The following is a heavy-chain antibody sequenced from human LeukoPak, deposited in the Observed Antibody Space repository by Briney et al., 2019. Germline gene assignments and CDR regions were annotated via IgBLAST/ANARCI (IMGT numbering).Heavy chain of an antibody. CDR3: ARDLFRGAFDY. J-gene: IGHJ4*02. D-gene: IGHD3-10*01. CDR1: GGSISSYY. Sequence: ASETLSLTCTVCGGSISSYYWSWIRQPAGKGLEWIGRIYTSGSTNYNPSLKSRVPMSVDTSKNQFSLKLSSVTAADTAVYYCARDLFRGAFDYWGQGTLVTVSS. CDR2: IYTSGST. V-gene: IGHV4-4*07.